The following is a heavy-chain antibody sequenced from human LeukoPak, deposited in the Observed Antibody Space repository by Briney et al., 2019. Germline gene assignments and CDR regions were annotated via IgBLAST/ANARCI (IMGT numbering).Heavy chain of an antibody. D-gene: IGHD6-19*01. J-gene: IGHJ4*02. Sequence: GGSLRLSCAASGFTLRSYTMNWVRRAPGKGLEWVSSIGISSNKIYYADSVKGRFIISRDNSKNTLYLQMNGLRAEDTAVYYCATKGYTSGWYGNWGQGTLVTVSS. CDR3: ATKGYTSGWYGN. CDR1: GFTLRSYT. CDR2: IGISSNKI. V-gene: IGHV3-21*04.